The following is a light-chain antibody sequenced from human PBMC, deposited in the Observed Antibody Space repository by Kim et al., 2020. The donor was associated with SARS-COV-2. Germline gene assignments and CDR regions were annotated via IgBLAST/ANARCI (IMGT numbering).Light chain of an antibody. CDR2: AAS. V-gene: IGKV1-39*01. CDR1: QSISSY. CDR3: QQSYSTPRMYT. Sequence: DIQMTQSPSSLSASVGDRVTITCRASQSISSYLNWYQQKPGKAPKLLIYAASSLQSGVPSRFSGSGSGTDFTLTISSLQPEDFATYYCQQSYSTPRMYTFGQGTKLKI. J-gene: IGKJ2*01.